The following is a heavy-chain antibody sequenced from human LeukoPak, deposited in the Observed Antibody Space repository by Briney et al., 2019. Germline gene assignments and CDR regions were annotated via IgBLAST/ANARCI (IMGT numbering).Heavy chain of an antibody. J-gene: IGHJ4*02. D-gene: IGHD5-18*01. Sequence: GGSLRLSCAASGFTFSSYAVSWVRQAPGKGLEWVSAISGSGGSTYYADSVKGRFTISRDNSKNTLYLQMNSLRAEDTAVYYCAKLVGYSYGYFDYWGQGTLVTVSS. V-gene: IGHV3-23*01. CDR2: ISGSGGST. CDR3: AKLVGYSYGYFDY. CDR1: GFTFSSYA.